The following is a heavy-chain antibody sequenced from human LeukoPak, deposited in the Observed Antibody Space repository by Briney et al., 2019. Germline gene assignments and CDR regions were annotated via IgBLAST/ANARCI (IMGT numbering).Heavy chain of an antibody. V-gene: IGHV4-30-2*01. CDR2: IYHSGST. J-gene: IGHJ2*01. Sequence: SQTLSLTCAVSGGSISSGGYSWSWLRQPPGTGLEWVGYIYHSGSTYYNPSLKSRVTISVDRSKNQFSLKLSSVTAADTAVYYCAIEVPLVGGWYFDLWGRGTLVTVSS. D-gene: IGHD6-6*01. CDR3: AIEVPLVGGWYFDL. CDR1: GGSISSGGYS.